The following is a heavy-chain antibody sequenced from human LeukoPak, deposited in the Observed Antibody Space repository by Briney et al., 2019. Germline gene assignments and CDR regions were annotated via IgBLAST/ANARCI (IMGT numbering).Heavy chain of an antibody. J-gene: IGHJ4*02. CDR3: VKDKCPYSQYYFDY. CDR1: GFTFDDYA. D-gene: IGHD6-13*01. Sequence: GGSLRLSCAASGFTFDDYAMHWVRQAPGKGLEWVSGISWNSGSIGYADSVKGRFTISRDNAKNSLYLQMNSLRAEDTALYYCVKDKCPYSQYYFDYWGQGTLVTVSS. V-gene: IGHV3-9*01. CDR2: ISWNSGSI.